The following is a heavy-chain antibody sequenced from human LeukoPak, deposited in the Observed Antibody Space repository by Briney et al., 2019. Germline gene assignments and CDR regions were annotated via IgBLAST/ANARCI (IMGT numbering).Heavy chain of an antibody. CDR3: ATGSSSSHPDY. Sequence: ASAKVSCKISGYSFTDSYMHWIQQAPGKGLGWVGLVDPEDGEAIYAEKFQGRVTITADTSADTSYMELSSLRSDDTAVYYCATGSSSSHPDYWGQGTLVTVSS. CDR2: VDPEDGEA. J-gene: IGHJ4*02. CDR1: GYSFTDSY. D-gene: IGHD6-6*01. V-gene: IGHV1-69-2*01.